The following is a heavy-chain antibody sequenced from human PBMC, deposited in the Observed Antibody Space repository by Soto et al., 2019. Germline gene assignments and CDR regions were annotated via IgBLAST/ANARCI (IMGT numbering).Heavy chain of an antibody. CDR2: ISGGGSTT. CDR3: AKELEIVLMVHAASDS. Sequence: AECGVRFERSARWWPRQSKEQGLEWVSAISGGGSTTYYADSVKGRFTISRDNSRNTVHLQIDSLRAEDTAIYYCAKELEIVLMVHAASDSWGQGIPVTVSS. CDR1: GVRFERSA. J-gene: IGHJ4*02. D-gene: IGHD2-8*01. V-gene: IGHV3-23*01.